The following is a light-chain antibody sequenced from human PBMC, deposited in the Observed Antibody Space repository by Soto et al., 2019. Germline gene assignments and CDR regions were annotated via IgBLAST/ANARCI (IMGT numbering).Light chain of an antibody. J-gene: IGKJ2*01. Sequence: AIQMTQSPSSLCASVGDRVTITGLAGQDIREDLAWYQQKPGKAPQILIYGASTLQTGVASRFSGSGSATDFTLTISSLQPEDSAAYYCLQDYNYPFTFGQGTKMDIK. CDR1: QDIRED. CDR2: GAS. CDR3: LQDYNYPFT. V-gene: IGKV1-6*01.